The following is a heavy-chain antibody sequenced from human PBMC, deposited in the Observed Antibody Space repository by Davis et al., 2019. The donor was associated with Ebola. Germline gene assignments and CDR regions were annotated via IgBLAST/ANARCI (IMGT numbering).Heavy chain of an antibody. Sequence: GEPLKISCAASGFTVSSNYMSWVRQAPGKGLEWVSGMTRAGDSTYYAGSVKGRFTISRDNSKNTFYLQMNSLGAEDTAIYYCVNRAVDPWGQGTPVTVSS. CDR1: GFTVSSNY. D-gene: IGHD3-10*01. V-gene: IGHV3-53*01. J-gene: IGHJ5*02. CDR2: MTRAGDST. CDR3: VNRAVDP.